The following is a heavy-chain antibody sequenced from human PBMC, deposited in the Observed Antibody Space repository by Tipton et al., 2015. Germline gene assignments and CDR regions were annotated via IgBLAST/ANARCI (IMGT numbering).Heavy chain of an antibody. CDR2: IYNSGST. V-gene: IGHV4-61*01. CDR3: AREVWYNDSTGYDY. CDR1: GGSVNIGTYY. J-gene: IGHJ4*02. D-gene: IGHD3-22*01. Sequence: TLSLTCTVSGGSVNIGTYYWSWIRQPPGKGLEWIGYIYNSGSTKYKSSLKSRVTISVDTSKNQFSLKLTSVTAADTAVYYCAREVWYNDSTGYDYWGQGTLVTVSS.